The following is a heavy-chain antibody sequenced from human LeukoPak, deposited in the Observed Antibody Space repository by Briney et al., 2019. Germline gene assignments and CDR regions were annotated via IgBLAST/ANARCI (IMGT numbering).Heavy chain of an antibody. CDR2: ISYDGSNK. CDR3: ARDYYGHFDY. J-gene: IGHJ4*02. Sequence: PGGSLRLSCAASGFTFSSYAMHWVRQAPGKGLEWVAVISYDGSNKYYADSVKGRFTISRDNSKNTLYLQMNSLRAEDTAVYYCARDYYGHFDYWGQGTLVTVSS. CDR1: GFTFSSYA. V-gene: IGHV3-30*04. D-gene: IGHD3-22*01.